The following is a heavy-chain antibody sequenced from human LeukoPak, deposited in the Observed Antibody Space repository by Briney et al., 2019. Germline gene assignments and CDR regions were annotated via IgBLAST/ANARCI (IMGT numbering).Heavy chain of an antibody. D-gene: IGHD6-19*01. J-gene: IGHJ3*02. Sequence: ASVRVSCKASGYTFASYDINWVRQATGQGPEWMGWMNPASGNTGYAQKFQGRITMTRKTSVTIAYMELSSLRFEDTAVYYCARGRLGGAKSPFDIWGQGTMVTVSS. V-gene: IGHV1-8*01. CDR1: GYTFASYD. CDR2: MNPASGNT. CDR3: ARGRLGGAKSPFDI.